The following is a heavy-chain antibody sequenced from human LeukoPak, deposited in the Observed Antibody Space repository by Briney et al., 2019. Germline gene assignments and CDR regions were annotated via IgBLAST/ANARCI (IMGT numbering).Heavy chain of an antibody. CDR1: GGSFSDYY. CDR2: INHSGST. Sequence: SETLSLTCAVYGGSFSDYYWSWIRQPPGKGLEWIGEINHSGSTNYNPSLKSRVTISVDTSKNQFSLKLSSVTAANTAVYYCARGRWELRGYFDYWGQGTLVTVSS. D-gene: IGHD1-26*01. J-gene: IGHJ4*02. V-gene: IGHV4-34*01. CDR3: ARGRWELRGYFDY.